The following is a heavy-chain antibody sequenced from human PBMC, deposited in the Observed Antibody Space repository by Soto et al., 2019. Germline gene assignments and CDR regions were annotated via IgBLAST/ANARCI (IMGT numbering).Heavy chain of an antibody. D-gene: IGHD4-17*01. CDR2: ISGDGDST. CDR3: TKEGGTVTKFDF. Sequence: PGVSLRLSCAVSGFTFRSYAMSWVRQAPGKGLEWVSLISGDGDSTYYADSVKGRFTISRDNSKNTLFLQMNSLRAEDTAVYYCTKEGGTVTKFDFWGQGTLVTVSS. J-gene: IGHJ4*02. V-gene: IGHV3-23*01. CDR1: GFTFRSYA.